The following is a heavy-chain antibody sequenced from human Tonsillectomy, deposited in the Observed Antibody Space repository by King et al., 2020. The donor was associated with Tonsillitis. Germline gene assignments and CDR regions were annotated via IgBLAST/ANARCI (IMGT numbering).Heavy chain of an antibody. CDR3: ARHKMAIDY. Sequence: QLQESGPGLVKPSETLSLTCTVSGDSISSSSYYWGWIRQPPGKGLEWIGSIFYTGSTSYNPSLKGRLTISVDTSKNQFSLKLSSVTAADTAVYYCARHKMAIDYWGQGALVTVSS. J-gene: IGHJ4*02. CDR1: GDSISSSSYY. D-gene: IGHD2-8*01. V-gene: IGHV4-39*07. CDR2: IFYTGST.